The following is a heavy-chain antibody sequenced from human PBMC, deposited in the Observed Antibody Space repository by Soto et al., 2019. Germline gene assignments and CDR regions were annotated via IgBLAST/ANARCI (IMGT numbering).Heavy chain of an antibody. Sequence: PSETLSLTCTVSGGSISSSSYYWGWIRQPPGKGLEWIGSIYYSGSTYYNPSLKSRVTISVDTSKNQFSLKLSTVTAADTAVYYCARPAGIAAAGGGWFAPWGQGTLVTVSS. CDR3: ARPAGIAAAGGGWFAP. J-gene: IGHJ5*02. D-gene: IGHD6-13*01. CDR2: IYYSGST. CDR1: GGSISSSSYY. V-gene: IGHV4-39*01.